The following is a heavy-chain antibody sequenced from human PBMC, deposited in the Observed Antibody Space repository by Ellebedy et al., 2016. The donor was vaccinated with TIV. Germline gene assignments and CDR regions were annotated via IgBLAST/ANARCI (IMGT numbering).Heavy chain of an antibody. CDR2: LIPLLGMA. D-gene: IGHD4-17*01. V-gene: IGHV1-69*04. CDR3: ARDYGDSTEY. J-gene: IGHJ4*02. Sequence: ASVKVSCKASGGTFNNYAINWVRQAPGQGLECMGRLIPLLGMANYPQKFQGRVTITADTSTSTAYMELRSLRSDDTAVYYCARDYGDSTEYWGQGTLVTVSS. CDR1: GGTFNNYA.